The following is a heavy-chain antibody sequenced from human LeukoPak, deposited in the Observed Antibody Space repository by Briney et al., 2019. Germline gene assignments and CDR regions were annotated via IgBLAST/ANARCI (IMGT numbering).Heavy chain of an antibody. CDR3: ARDRGTWNDDGFDY. CDR1: GGSISSYY. J-gene: IGHJ4*02. Sequence: PLETLSLTCTVSGGSISSYYWSWIRQPAGKGLEWIGRIYISGSTNYNPSLKSRVTMSVDTSKNQFSLKLSSVTAADTAVYYCARDRGTWNDDGFDYWGQGTLVTVSS. CDR2: IYISGST. D-gene: IGHD1-1*01. V-gene: IGHV4-4*07.